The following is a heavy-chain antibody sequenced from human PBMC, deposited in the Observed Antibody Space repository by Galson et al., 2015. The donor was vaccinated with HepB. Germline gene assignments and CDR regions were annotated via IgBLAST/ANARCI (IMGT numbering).Heavy chain of an antibody. CDR3: ASQPWIY. CDR1: GFTFSSYA. J-gene: IGHJ4*02. D-gene: IGHD1-1*01. CDR2: ISYDGSNK. Sequence: SLRLSCAASGFTFSSYAMHWVRQAPGKGLEWVAVISYDGSNKYYADSVKGRFTISRDNSKNTLYLQMNSLRAEDTAVYYCASQPWIYWGQGTLVTVSS. V-gene: IGHV3-30-3*01.